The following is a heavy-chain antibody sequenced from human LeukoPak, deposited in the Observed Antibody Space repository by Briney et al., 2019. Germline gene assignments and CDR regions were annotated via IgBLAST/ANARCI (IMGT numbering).Heavy chain of an antibody. D-gene: IGHD6-13*01. Sequence: KPSETLSLTCAVYGGSFSGYYWSWIRQPPGKGLEWIGEINHSGSTNYNPSLKSRVTISVDTSKNQFSLKLSSVTAADTAVYYCASLAAAGPYYYYYYMDVWGKGTTVTVSS. CDR1: GGSFSGYY. V-gene: IGHV4-34*01. J-gene: IGHJ6*03. CDR3: ASLAAAGPYYYYYYMDV. CDR2: INHSGST.